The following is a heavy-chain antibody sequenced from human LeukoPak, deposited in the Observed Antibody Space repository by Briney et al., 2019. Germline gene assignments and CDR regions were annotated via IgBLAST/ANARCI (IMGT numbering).Heavy chain of an antibody. CDR1: GFNSSNHN. J-gene: IGHJ4*02. Sequence: PGGSLRLSCAASGFNSSNHNMNWVRQAPGKGLEWVSSISSRSSYIYYADSLKGRFTISRDNAKNSVYLQMNSLRAEDTAVYYCVSYFGFDYWGQGTLVTVSS. D-gene: IGHD3-10*01. CDR3: VSYFGFDY. V-gene: IGHV3-21*01. CDR2: ISSRSSYI.